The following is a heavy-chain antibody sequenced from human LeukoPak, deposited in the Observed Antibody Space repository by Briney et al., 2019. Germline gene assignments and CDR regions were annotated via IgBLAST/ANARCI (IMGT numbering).Heavy chain of an antibody. CDR1: GGSISSSY. CDR3: ARGHSIDWLLSYLDY. V-gene: IGHV4-59*01. D-gene: IGHD3-9*01. CDR2: IYYSGST. Sequence: SETLSLTCSVSGGSISSSYWSWIRQPPGKGLEWIAYIYYSGSTNYNPSLKSRVTISVDTSKNQFSLKLSSVTAADTAVYYCARGHSIDWLLSYLDYWGQGTLVTVSS. J-gene: IGHJ4*02.